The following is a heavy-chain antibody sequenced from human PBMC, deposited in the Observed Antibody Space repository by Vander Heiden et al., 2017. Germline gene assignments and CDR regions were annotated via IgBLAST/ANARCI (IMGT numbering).Heavy chain of an antibody. CDR2: ISSSGDGA. Sequence: EVQLLESGGGLVQPGGSLRLSCAASGFIFSDYPRSWVRQAPGKGLEWVSGISSSGDGAYYADSVKGRFTLSRDNSKNTMYLQMNSMRAEDTAVYYCAKSGSEYTADFDYWGHGTLVTLSS. V-gene: IGHV3-23*01. D-gene: IGHD2-2*02. CDR1: GFIFSDYP. J-gene: IGHJ4*01. CDR3: AKSGSEYTADFDY.